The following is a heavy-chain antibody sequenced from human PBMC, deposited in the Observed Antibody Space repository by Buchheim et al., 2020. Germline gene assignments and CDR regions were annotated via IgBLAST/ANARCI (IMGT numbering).Heavy chain of an antibody. Sequence: EVQLVESGGGLVQPGGSLRLSCAASGFTFSSYSMNWVRQAPGKGLEWVSYISSSSSTIYYANSVKGRFTISRDNAKTSLYLQMNSLRAEDTAVYYCARTGLYYYDSSGYYNVFNYWGQGTL. J-gene: IGHJ4*02. CDR3: ARTGLYYYDSSGYYNVFNY. CDR2: ISSSSSTI. D-gene: IGHD3-22*01. CDR1: GFTFSSYS. V-gene: IGHV3-48*01.